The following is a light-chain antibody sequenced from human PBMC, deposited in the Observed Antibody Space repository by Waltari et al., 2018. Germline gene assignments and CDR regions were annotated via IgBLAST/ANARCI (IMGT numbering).Light chain of an antibody. CDR3: QQYGSSPLT. V-gene: IGKV3-20*01. CDR2: VVS. J-gene: IGKJ1*01. Sequence: EIVLTQSPGTLSLSPGERATLSCRASQSVSSSYLAWYQQKPGQAPRLLIFVVSSRATGTPDRFSGDGSGTDFTLTINRLEPEDFAVYFCQQYGSSPLTFGQGTKVEIK. CDR1: QSVSSSY.